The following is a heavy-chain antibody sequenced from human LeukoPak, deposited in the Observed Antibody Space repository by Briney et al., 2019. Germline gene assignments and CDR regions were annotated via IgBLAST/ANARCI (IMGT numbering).Heavy chain of an antibody. CDR2: IYHSGST. V-gene: IGHV4-38-2*02. D-gene: IGHD3-3*01. CDR3: AREVGVLRFLEWLSEGFDP. CDR1: GYSISSGYY. J-gene: IGHJ5*02. Sequence: SETLSLTCTVSGYSISSGYYWGWIRQPPGRGLKWIGSIYHSGSTYYNPSLKSRVTISVDTSKNQFSLKLSSVTAADTAVYYCAREVGVLRFLEWLSEGFDPWGQGTLVTVSS.